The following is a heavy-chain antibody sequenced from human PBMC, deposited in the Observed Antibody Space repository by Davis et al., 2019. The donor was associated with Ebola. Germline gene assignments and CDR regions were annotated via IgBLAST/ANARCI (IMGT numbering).Heavy chain of an antibody. CDR3: AKEGSQWELRAKNWFDP. J-gene: IGHJ5*02. D-gene: IGHD1-26*01. CDR2: IRYDGSNK. V-gene: IGHV3-30*02. Sequence: GGSLRLSCAASGFTFSSYGMHWVRQAPGKGLEWVAFIRYDGSNKYYADSVKGRFTISRDNSKNTLYLHMTSLRAEDTAVYYCAKEGSQWELRAKNWFDPWGQGTLFTVSS. CDR1: GFTFSSYG.